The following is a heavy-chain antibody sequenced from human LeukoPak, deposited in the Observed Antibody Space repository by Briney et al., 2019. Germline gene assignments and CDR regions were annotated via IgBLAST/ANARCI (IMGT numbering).Heavy chain of an antibody. CDR3: ARDAYYYDSSGYYESGY. J-gene: IGHJ4*02. V-gene: IGHV1-69*13. CDR2: IIPIFGTA. CDR1: GGTFSSYA. D-gene: IGHD3-22*01. Sequence: SVKVSCKASGGTFSSYALNWVRQAPAQGLEWMGGIIPIFGTANYAQKVQGRVTITADESTSTAYMGLSSLRSEDTAVYYWARDAYYYDSSGYYESGYWGQGTLVTVSS.